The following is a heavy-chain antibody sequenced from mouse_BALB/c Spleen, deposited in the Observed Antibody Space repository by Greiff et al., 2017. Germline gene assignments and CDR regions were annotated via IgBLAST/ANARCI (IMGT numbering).Heavy chain of an antibody. V-gene: IGHV5-4*02. J-gene: IGHJ4*01. CDR1: GFTFSDYY. CDR2: ISDGGSYT. CDR3: ARPGYDAYYYAMDY. D-gene: IGHD2-2*01. Sequence: VQLKESGGGLVKPGGSLKLSCAASGFTFSDYYMYWVRQTPEKRLEWVATISDGGSYTYYPDSVKGRFTISRDNARNILYLQMSSLRSEDTAMYYCARPGYDAYYYAMDYWGQGTSVTVSS.